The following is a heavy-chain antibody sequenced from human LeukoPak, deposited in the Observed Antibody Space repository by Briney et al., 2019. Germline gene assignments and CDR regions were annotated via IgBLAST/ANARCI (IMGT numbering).Heavy chain of an antibody. Sequence: SETLSLTCTVSDGSISSGGYYWSWIRQHPGTGLEWLGYIYYSGSTYYNPSLKSRVTISVDTSKNQFSLKLSSVTAADTAVYYCARDTEGPRDYYYYYGMDVWGKGTTVTVSS. CDR3: ARDTEGPRDYYYYYGMDV. J-gene: IGHJ6*04. CDR1: DGSISSGGYY. V-gene: IGHV4-31*03. CDR2: IYYSGST.